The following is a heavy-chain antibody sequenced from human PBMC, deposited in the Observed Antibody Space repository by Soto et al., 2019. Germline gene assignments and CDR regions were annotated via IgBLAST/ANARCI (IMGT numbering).Heavy chain of an antibody. D-gene: IGHD1-20*01. J-gene: IGHJ4*02. CDR3: ARWYTGITSNERAGIDY. Sequence: EVQLVESGGGLVKPGGSLRLSCTASGFTFASYTMNWVRQAPGKGLEWVSSISSTSSFIYYAGSVRGRFTISRDNGKNSLHLHMNSLRAEDTAVYDCARWYTGITSNERAGIDYWGQGTLVTVSS. CDR1: GFTFASYT. CDR2: ISSTSSFI. V-gene: IGHV3-21*01.